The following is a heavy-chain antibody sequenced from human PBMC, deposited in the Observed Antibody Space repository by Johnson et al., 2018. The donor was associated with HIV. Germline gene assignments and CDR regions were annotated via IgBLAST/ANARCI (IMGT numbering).Heavy chain of an antibody. V-gene: IGHV3-11*04. D-gene: IGHD1-14*01. Sequence: QEQLVESGGGVVQPGRSLRLSCAASGFTFSDYYMSWIRQAPGKGLEWVSYISSSGSIIYYADSVKGRFTISRDNAKNSLYLQMSSLRVEDTAVYYCATRDPTYRPGAFDIWGQGTTVTVSS. CDR1: GFTFSDYY. CDR3: ATRDPTYRPGAFDI. CDR2: ISSSGSII. J-gene: IGHJ3*02.